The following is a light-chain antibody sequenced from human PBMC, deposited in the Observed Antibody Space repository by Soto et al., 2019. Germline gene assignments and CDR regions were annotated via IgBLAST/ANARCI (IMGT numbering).Light chain of an antibody. CDR3: QQYNNWPRT. J-gene: IGKJ1*01. CDR1: QSVSSN. V-gene: IGKV3-11*01. CDR2: DAS. Sequence: EIVLTQSPVTLSLSPGERATLSCRASQSVSSNLAWYQQKPGQAPSLLIYDASNRATGIPARFSGSGSGTDFTLTISSLQSEDFAVYYCQQYNNWPRTFGQGTKVDI.